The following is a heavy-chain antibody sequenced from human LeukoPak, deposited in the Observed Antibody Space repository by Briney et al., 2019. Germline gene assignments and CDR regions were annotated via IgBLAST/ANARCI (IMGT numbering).Heavy chain of an antibody. CDR2: IWYDGSNK. D-gene: IGHD5-18*01. CDR1: GFTFSSYG. J-gene: IGHJ3*02. CDR3: AKDAHTAMALDI. V-gene: IGHV3-33*06. Sequence: GGSLRLSCAASGFTFSSYGMHWVRQAPGKGLEWVAVIWYDGSNKYYADSVKGRFTIPRDNSKNTLYLQMNSLRAEDTAVYYCAKDAHTAMALDIWGQGTMVTVSS.